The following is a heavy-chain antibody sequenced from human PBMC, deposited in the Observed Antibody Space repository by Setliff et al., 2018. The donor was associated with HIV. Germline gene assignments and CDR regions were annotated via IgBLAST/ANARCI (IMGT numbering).Heavy chain of an antibody. D-gene: IGHD3-3*01. V-gene: IGHV3-30*02. J-gene: IGHJ5*02. CDR3: VKGDNFWTGYSTYFEFDP. Sequence: LRLSCVPSGFTFNNYGLHWVRQAPGKGLEWVSFIRYDGSEKFYAESVQGRFTISRDSSKNMLYLQMSSLRAEDTAIYYCVKGDNFWTGYSTYFEFDPWGQGTRVTVSS. CDR2: IRYDGSEK. CDR1: GFTFNNYG.